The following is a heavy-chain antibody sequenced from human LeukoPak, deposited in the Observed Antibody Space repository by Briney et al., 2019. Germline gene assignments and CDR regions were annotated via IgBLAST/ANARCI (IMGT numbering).Heavy chain of an antibody. CDR3: TGDNFDSSVKFDY. CDR2: IRSKANNYAT. Sequence: GGSLRLSCAASGFTFSSYGMHWVRQASGKGLEWVGRIRSKANNYATAYAASVKGRFTISRDDSKNTAYLQMNSLKTEDTAVYYCTGDNFDSSVKFDYWGQGTLVTVSS. V-gene: IGHV3-73*01. J-gene: IGHJ4*02. D-gene: IGHD3-22*01. CDR1: GFTFSSYG.